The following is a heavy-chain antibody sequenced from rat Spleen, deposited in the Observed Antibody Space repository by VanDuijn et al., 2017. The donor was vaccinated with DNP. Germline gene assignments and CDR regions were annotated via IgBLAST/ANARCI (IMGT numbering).Heavy chain of an antibody. J-gene: IGHJ3*01. CDR3: VSLWTLAY. D-gene: IGHD1-3*01. CDR1: GFTFNNHY. CDR2: ISSGGGII. Sequence: EVQLVESGGGLVQPGRSTKLSCTASGFTFNNHYMAWVRQAPTKGLEWVAAISSGGGIIYYRDSVKGRFTISRDNAKSTVYLQMNSLRSEDTAIYYCVSLWTLAYWGQGTLVTVSS. V-gene: IGHV5-25*01.